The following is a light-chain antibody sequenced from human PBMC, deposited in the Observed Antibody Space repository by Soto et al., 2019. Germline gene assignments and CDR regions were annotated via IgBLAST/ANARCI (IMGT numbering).Light chain of an antibody. Sequence: EVVMTQSPATLSVSPGERATVPCRAGQAISTNLSCYQQKPVQAPRLLLYGAPTRAAGIPARFSGSGSGTDFTLTISSLQPEDVATYYRQQYENAPLTFGGGTQVDIK. J-gene: IGKJ4*01. CDR1: QAISTN. CDR2: GAP. CDR3: QQYENAPLT. V-gene: IGKV3-15*01.